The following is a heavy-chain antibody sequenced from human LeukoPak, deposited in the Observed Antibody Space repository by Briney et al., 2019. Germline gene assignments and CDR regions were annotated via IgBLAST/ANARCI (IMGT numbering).Heavy chain of an antibody. Sequence: GGSLRLSCAVSGITLSNYGMSWVRQAPGKGLEWVADLSGSGGSTYYADSVKGRFTIPRDNPKNTLYLQMNSLRAEDTAVYCCAKRGVVIRVILVGFHKEAYYFDSWGQGALVTVSS. CDR3: AKRGVVIRVILVGFHKEAYYFDS. CDR1: GITLSNYG. J-gene: IGHJ4*02. V-gene: IGHV3-23*01. D-gene: IGHD3-22*01. CDR2: LSGSGGST.